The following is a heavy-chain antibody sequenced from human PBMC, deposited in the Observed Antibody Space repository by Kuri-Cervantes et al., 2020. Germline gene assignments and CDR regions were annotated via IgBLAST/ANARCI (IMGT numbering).Heavy chain of an antibody. CDR3: ARGAQNLIGPGIAAAGPPDV. J-gene: IGHJ6*04. Sequence: ASVKVSCKASGYTFTSYDINWVRQATGQGLEWMGWMNPNSGNTGYAQKFQGRVTITTDESTSTAYMELSSLRSEDTAVYYCARGAQNLIGPGIAAAGPPDVWGKGTTVTVSS. D-gene: IGHD6-13*01. CDR2: MNPNSGNT. V-gene: IGHV1-8*03. CDR1: GYTFTSYD.